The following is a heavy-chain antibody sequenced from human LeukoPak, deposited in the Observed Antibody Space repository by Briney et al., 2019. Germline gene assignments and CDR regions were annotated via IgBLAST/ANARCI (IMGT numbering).Heavy chain of an antibody. J-gene: IGHJ6*03. V-gene: IGHV1-8*03. CDR2: MDPKNGNT. D-gene: IGHD6-13*01. CDR3: ARGDYSSSYYMDV. Sequence: ASVKVSCKASGYTFTNYDINWVRQATGQGLEWMGWMDPKNGNTGYAQKFQGRVTITRSTSISTAYMELSSLRSEDTAVYYCARGDYSSSYYMDVWGKGTTVTVSS. CDR1: GYTFTNYD.